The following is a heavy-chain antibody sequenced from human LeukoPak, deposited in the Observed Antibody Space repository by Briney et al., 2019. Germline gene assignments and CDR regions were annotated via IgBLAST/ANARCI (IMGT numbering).Heavy chain of an antibody. V-gene: IGHV3-23*01. Sequence: GGSQRLSCAASGFTFSSYAMSWVRQAPGKGVEWVSAISGSGGSTYYADSVKSRFTISRDNSKNTLYLQMNSLRAEDTAVYYCAREGIAARHYAFDIWGQGTMVTVSS. D-gene: IGHD6-6*01. CDR2: ISGSGGST. CDR1: GFTFSSYA. CDR3: AREGIAARHYAFDI. J-gene: IGHJ3*02.